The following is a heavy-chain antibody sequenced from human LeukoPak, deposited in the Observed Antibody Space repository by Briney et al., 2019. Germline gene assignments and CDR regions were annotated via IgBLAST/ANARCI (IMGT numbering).Heavy chain of an antibody. J-gene: IGHJ4*02. CDR2: ISSSSSST. CDR1: GFTFSNAW. D-gene: IGHD4/OR15-4a*01. CDR3: VRGMGAIDY. Sequence: GGSLRLSCAASGFTFSNAWMSWVRQAPGKGLEWVSYISSSSSSTYYADSVKGRFTISRDNAKNSLYLQMNSLRDEDTAVYSCVRGMGAIDYWGQGTLVTVSS. V-gene: IGHV3-48*02.